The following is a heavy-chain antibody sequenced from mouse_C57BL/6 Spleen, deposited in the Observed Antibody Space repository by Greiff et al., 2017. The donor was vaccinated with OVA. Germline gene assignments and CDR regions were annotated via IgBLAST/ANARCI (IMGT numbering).Heavy chain of an antibody. J-gene: IGHJ3*01. D-gene: IGHD2-14*01. CDR3: AGSGGVGRAWFAY. CDR1: GYTFTDYY. V-gene: IGHV1-26*01. CDR2: INPNNGGT. Sequence: EVLLQQSGPELVKPGASVKISCKASGYTFTDYYMNWVKQSHGKSLEWIGDINPNNGGTSYNQKFKGKATLTVDKSSSTAYMELRSLTSEDSAVYYCAGSGGVGRAWFAYWGQGTLVTVSA.